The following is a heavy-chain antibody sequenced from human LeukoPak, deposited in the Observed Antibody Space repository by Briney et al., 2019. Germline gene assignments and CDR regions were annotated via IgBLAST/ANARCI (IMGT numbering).Heavy chain of an antibody. Sequence: SETLSLTCTVSGYSISSGYYWGWIWQPPGKGLEWIGSIYHSGSTYYNPSLKSRVTISVDTSKNQVSLKLSSVTAADTAVYYCARLSSSGFYFDYWGQGTLVTVSS. D-gene: IGHD6-6*01. CDR3: ARLSSSGFYFDY. J-gene: IGHJ4*02. CDR2: IYHSGST. V-gene: IGHV4-38-2*02. CDR1: GYSISSGYY.